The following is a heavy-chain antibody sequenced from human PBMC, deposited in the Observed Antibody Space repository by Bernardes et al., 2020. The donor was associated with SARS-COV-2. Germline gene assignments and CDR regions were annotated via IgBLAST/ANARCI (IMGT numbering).Heavy chain of an antibody. CDR2: VGYSGGGA. D-gene: IGHD5-18*01. V-gene: IGHV3-23*01. Sequence: GGSLRLSCVASGVTFSLYSMSWVRQAPGKGLEWVAVVGYSGGGAYYADSVRGRFTISRDNSRNTVYLEMTSLRVEDTAVYYCAKDKLEYSYGCMDVWGQGATVTVSS. CDR1: GVTFSLYS. CDR3: AKDKLEYSYGCMDV. J-gene: IGHJ6*02.